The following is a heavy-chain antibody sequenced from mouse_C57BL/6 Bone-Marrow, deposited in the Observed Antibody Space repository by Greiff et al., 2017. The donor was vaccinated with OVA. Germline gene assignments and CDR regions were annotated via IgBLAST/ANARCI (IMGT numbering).Heavy chain of an antibody. CDR2: IRSKSNNYAT. Sequence: EVQLVESGGGLVQPKGSLKLSCAASGFSFNTYAMNWVRQAPGKGLEWVARIRSKSNNYATYYADSVKDRFTISRDDSESMLYLQMNNLKTEDTAMYYCVRYGNWYFDVWGTGTTVTVSS. D-gene: IGHD2-1*01. J-gene: IGHJ1*03. CDR1: GFSFNTYA. V-gene: IGHV10-1*01. CDR3: VRYGNWYFDV.